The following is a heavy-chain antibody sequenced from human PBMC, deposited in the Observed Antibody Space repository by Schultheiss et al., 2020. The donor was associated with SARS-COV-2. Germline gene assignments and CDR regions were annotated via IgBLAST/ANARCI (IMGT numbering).Heavy chain of an antibody. CDR2: IYYSGST. CDR3: ARQGFGDYYFDY. V-gene: IGHV4-59*08. CDR1: GGSISSYY. J-gene: IGHJ4*02. Sequence: SETLSLTCTVSGGSISSYYWTWIRQPPGKGLEWIGYIYYSGSTYYNPSLKSRVTISVDTSKNQYSLKLSSVTAADTAMYYCARQGFGDYYFDYWGQGTLVTVSS. D-gene: IGHD3-10*01.